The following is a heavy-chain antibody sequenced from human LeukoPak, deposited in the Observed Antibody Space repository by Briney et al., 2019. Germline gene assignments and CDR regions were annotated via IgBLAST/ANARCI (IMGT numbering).Heavy chain of an antibody. V-gene: IGHV3-21*01. CDR3: ARDKSSSPDYAFDI. J-gene: IGHJ3*02. CDR2: ISSSSSYI. CDR1: GFTSSSYA. Sequence: GGSLRLSCAASGFTSSSYALNWVRQAPGKGLEWVSSISSSSSYIYYADSVKGRFTISRDNAKNSLYLQMNSLRAEDTAVYYCARDKSSSPDYAFDIWGQGTMVTVSS. D-gene: IGHD6-6*01.